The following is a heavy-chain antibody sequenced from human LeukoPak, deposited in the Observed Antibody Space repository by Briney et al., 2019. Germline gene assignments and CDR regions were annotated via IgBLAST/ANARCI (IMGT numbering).Heavy chain of an antibody. CDR1: GFTFSNHW. D-gene: IGHD3-22*01. J-gene: IGHJ4*01. Sequence: PGGSLRLSCAASGFTFSNHWMHWVRQVPGKGLVWFSRIDGGGSSTSYADSVKGRFSIFRDNAKSTLYLQMNSLRVDDTAVYYCARGPGSSGGAYVGDYWGHGTLVTVSS. V-gene: IGHV3-74*01. CDR3: ARGPGSSGGAYVGDY. CDR2: IDGGGSST.